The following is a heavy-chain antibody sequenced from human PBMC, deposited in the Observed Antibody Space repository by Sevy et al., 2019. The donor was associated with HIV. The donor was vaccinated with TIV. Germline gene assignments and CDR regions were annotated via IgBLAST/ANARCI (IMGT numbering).Heavy chain of an antibody. V-gene: IGHV3-23*01. J-gene: IGHJ4*02. CDR3: AKLEYSSTPYYFDY. D-gene: IGHD6-6*01. CDR1: GFTFSSYA. Sequence: GGSLRLSCTASGFTFSSYAMSWVRQAPGKGLAWVSAISGSGGSTYYADSVKGRFTISRDNSKNTLYLQMNSLRAEDTAVYYCAKLEYSSTPYYFDYWGQGTLVTVSS. CDR2: ISGSGGST.